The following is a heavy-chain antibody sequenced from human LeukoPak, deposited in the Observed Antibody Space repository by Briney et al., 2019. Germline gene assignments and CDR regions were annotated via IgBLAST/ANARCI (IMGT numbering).Heavy chain of an antibody. CDR1: GYTFNNFV. D-gene: IGHD2-21*02. CDR3: AIAAYCGGDCYLEYFQN. CDR2: ISAYNGNT. Sequence: ASVKVSCKASGYTFNNFVISWVRQAPGQGLEWMGWISAYNGNTNYAQKLQDRVTMTADTSTSTAYMDLRSLRSDDTAVYYCAIAAYCGGDCYLEYFQNWGQGTLVTVSS. J-gene: IGHJ1*01. V-gene: IGHV1-18*01.